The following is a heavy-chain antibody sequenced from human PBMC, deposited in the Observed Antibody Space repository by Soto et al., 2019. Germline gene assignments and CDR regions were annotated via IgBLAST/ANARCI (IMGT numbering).Heavy chain of an antibody. J-gene: IGHJ3*02. CDR1: GGSISSSSYY. Sequence: SETLSLTCTVSGGSISSSSYYWGWIRQPPGKGLEWIGSIYYSGSTYYNPSLKSRVTISVDTSKNQFSLKLSSVTAADTAVYYCARHTGRNWGHKNLEDDAFDIWGQGTMVTVSS. D-gene: IGHD7-27*01. CDR2: IYYSGST. CDR3: ARHTGRNWGHKNLEDDAFDI. V-gene: IGHV4-39*01.